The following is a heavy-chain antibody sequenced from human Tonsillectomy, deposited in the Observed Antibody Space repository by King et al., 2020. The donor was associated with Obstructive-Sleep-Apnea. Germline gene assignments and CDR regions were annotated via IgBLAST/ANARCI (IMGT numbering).Heavy chain of an antibody. J-gene: IGHJ4*02. Sequence: VQLVESGGGLVQPGRSLRLSCAASGFTFDDYAMHWVRQAPGKGLEWVSGISWNSGSIGYADSVKGRFTISRDNAKNSLYLQMNSLRAEDTALYYCARPYYDSSGYPAFGYWGQGTLVTVSS. CDR3: ARPYYDSSGYPAFGY. D-gene: IGHD3-22*01. CDR1: GFTFDDYA. CDR2: ISWNSGSI. V-gene: IGHV3-9*01.